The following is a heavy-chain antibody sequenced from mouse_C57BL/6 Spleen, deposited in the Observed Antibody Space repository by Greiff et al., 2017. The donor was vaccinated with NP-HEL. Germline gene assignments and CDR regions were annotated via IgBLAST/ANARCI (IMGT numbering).Heavy chain of an antibody. D-gene: IGHD1-1*01. CDR2: IYPGDGDT. V-gene: IGHV1-80*01. CDR3: ARSGYYGHYFDY. CDR1: GYAFSSYW. Sequence: VQLQQSGAELVKPGASVKISCKASGYAFSSYWMNWVKQRPGKGLEWIGQIYPGDGDTNYNGKFKGKATLTADKSSSTAYMQLSSLTSEDSAVYCLARSGYYGHYFDYWGQGTTLTVSS. J-gene: IGHJ2*01.